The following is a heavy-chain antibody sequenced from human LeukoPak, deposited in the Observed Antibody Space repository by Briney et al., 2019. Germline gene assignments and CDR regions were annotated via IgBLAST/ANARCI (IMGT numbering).Heavy chain of an antibody. V-gene: IGHV3-7*01. CDR3: ARESEDIVVVTATYDAFDI. Sequence: TGGSLRLSCAASGFTFSSYSMNWVRQAPGKGLEWVANIKQDGSEKYYVDSVKGRFTISRDNAKNSLYLQMNSLRAEDTAVYYCARESEDIVVVTATYDAFDIWGQGTMVTVSS. CDR2: IKQDGSEK. CDR1: GFTFSSYS. D-gene: IGHD2-21*02. J-gene: IGHJ3*02.